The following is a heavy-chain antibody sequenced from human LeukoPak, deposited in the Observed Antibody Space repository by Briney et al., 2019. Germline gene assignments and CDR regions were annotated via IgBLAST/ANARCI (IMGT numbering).Heavy chain of an antibody. J-gene: IGHJ4*02. CDR3: ARADNWNDGNFDY. CDR1: GYTFTGYY. Sequence: ASVKVSCKASGYTFTGYYMHWVRQAPGQGLEWMGWINPNSGGANYAQKFQGRVTMTRDTSISTAYMGLGRLRSDDTAVYYCARADNWNDGNFDYWGQGTLVTVSS. V-gene: IGHV1-2*02. CDR2: INPNSGGA. D-gene: IGHD1-1*01.